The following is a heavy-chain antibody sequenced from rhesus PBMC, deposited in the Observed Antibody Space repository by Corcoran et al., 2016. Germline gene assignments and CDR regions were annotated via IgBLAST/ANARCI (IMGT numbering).Heavy chain of an antibody. CDR2: IYGCGGSN. J-gene: IGHJ2*01. CDR1: GYSISSGYY. D-gene: IGHD5-42*01. CDR3: ARVGSSWSEWDTVGTEWYLDL. Sequence: QVQLQESGPGLVKPSETLSLTCAVSGYSISSGYYWGWIRQPPRKGLSLIGSIYGCGGSNYLNPSLKSRVTLAVDTSKNQFSLKLSSVTAADTAVYYCARVGSSWSEWDTVGTEWYLDLWGPGTPITISS. V-gene: IGHV4S14*01.